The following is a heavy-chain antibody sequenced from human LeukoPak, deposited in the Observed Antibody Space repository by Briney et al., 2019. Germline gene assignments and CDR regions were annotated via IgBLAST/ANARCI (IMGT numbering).Heavy chain of an antibody. CDR3: ARGYSSSFNRRYYYGMDV. CDR1: GYTFTGYY. D-gene: IGHD6-13*01. CDR2: INPNSGGT. J-gene: IGHJ6*02. Sequence: GASVKVSCKASGYTFTGYYMHWVRQAPGQGLEWMGWINPNSGGTNYAQKFQGRVTMTRDTSISTAYMELSRLRSDDTAVYYCARGYSSSFNRRYYYGMDVWGQGTTVTVSS. V-gene: IGHV1-2*02.